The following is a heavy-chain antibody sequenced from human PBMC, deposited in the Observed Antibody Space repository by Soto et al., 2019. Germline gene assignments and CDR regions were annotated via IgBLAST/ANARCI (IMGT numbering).Heavy chain of an antibody. CDR3: AKASDSGYAFHYDY. CDR2: LSAGGVST. Sequence: PGGSLRLSCSASGFTFNNYAISWVRQAPGKGLEWVSALSAGGVSTYYADSVRGRFTISRDNSKNTLYLQMNSVRAEDTAVYYCAKASDSGYAFHYDYLGQGALVTVCS. CDR1: GFTFNNYA. V-gene: IGHV3-23*01. D-gene: IGHD5-12*01. J-gene: IGHJ4*02.